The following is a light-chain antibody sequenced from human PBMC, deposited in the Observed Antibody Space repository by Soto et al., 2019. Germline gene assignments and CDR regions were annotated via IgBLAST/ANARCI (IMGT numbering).Light chain of an antibody. J-gene: IGLJ1*01. CDR3: SSYTISSSYV. CDR1: SSDVGGHDF. Sequence: QSALTQPASVSASPGQSITISCTGTSSDVGGHDFVCWFQQHPGKAPKLMIYDVSNRPSGVSNRFSGSKSGNTASLTISGLQAEDEADYYCSSYTISSSYVFGTGTKLTVL. CDR2: DVS. V-gene: IGLV2-14*01.